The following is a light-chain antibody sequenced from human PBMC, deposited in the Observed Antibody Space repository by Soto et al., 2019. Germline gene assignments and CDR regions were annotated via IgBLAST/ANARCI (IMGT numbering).Light chain of an antibody. CDR3: QQYGSSPS. CDR2: DAS. CDR1: QSVSTNY. J-gene: IGKJ4*01. Sequence: IVLTQSPATLSLSPGERATLYCVASQSVSTNYVAWYQQKPGLAPRLLIYDASRRATGISDRFSGSGSGTDFTLTISRLEPEDFAVYYCQQYGSSPSLGGGTKVDTK. V-gene: IGKV3D-20*01.